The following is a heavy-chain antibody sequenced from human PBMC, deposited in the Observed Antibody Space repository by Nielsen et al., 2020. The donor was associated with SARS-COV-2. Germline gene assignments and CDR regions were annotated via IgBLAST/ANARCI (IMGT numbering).Heavy chain of an antibody. Sequence: ASVKVSCKASGYTFTDYYIHWVRQAPGQGLEWMGRINPYSGGTNYAQKFQGTVTMTRDASISTVYMELTSDDTAVYYCARARATIFGLVMSYGMDDWGQGTLVTVSS. V-gene: IGHV1-2*06. CDR3: ARARATIFGLVMSYGMDD. J-gene: IGHJ4*02. D-gene: IGHD3/OR15-3a*01. CDR1: GYTFTDYY. CDR2: INPYSGGT.